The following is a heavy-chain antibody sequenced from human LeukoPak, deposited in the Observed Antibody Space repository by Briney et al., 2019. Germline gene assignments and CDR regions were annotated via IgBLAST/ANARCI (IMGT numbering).Heavy chain of an antibody. CDR1: GGSISSGGYY. D-gene: IGHD3-16*01. V-gene: IGHV4-61*02. Sequence: SQTLSLTCTVSGGSISSGGYYWSWIRQPAGKGLEWIGRIYTSGSTIYNPSLKSRVTMSVDTSKNQFSLKLSSVTAADTAVYYCARAPPYDYIWGSSRRPGYFDYWGQGSLVTVSS. CDR2: IYTSGST. CDR3: ARAPPYDYIWGSSRRPGYFDY. J-gene: IGHJ4*02.